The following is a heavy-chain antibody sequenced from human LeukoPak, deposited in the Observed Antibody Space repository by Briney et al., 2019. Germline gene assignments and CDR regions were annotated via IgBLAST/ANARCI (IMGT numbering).Heavy chain of an antibody. V-gene: IGHV1-46*01. J-gene: IGHJ4*02. CDR3: ALYSSTWY. CDR2: INPTGGST. D-gene: IGHD6-13*01. CDR1: GYTFCTYY. Sequence: ASVNVSCKASGYTFCTYYIHWVRQAPGQGLEWMGIINPTGGSTTYAQKFQGRVTMTRDTSTSTVFMELNSLRSEDTAVYYCALYSSTWYWGQGTLVTVSS.